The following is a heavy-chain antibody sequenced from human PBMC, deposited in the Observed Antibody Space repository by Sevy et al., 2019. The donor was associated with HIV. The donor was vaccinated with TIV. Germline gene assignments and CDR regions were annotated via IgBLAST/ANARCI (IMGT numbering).Heavy chain of an antibody. D-gene: IGHD3-10*01. CDR3: AKDRLSQTITMVRGVIMDRNDAFDI. J-gene: IGHJ3*02. CDR2: ISGSGGST. Sequence: GGSLRLSCAASGFTFSSYAMSWVRQAPGKGLEWVSAISGSGGSTYYADSVKGRFTISRDNSKNTLYLQMNSLRAEDTAVYYCAKDRLSQTITMVRGVIMDRNDAFDIWGQGTMVTVSS. CDR1: GFTFSSYA. V-gene: IGHV3-23*01.